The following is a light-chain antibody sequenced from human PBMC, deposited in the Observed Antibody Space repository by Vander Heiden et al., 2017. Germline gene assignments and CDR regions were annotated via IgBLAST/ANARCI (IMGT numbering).Light chain of an antibody. CDR2: KVS. Sequence: DTQMTQSPSTLSASVGDRVTITCRASQSITTWVAWYQQKPGKAPKLLIYKVSNLESGVPSRFSGGGSGTQFTLTINNLQAEDVATYYCQQYSDSKTFGQGPRWKSN. CDR3: QQYSDSKT. J-gene: IGKJ1*01. CDR1: QSITTW. V-gene: IGKV1-5*03.